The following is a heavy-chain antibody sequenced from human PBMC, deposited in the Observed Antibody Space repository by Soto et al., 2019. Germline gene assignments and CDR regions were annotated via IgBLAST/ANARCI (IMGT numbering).Heavy chain of an antibody. J-gene: IGHJ4*02. Sequence: QVQLVESGGGVVQPGRSLRLSCAASGFTFSSYGMHWVRQAPGKGMEWVAVIWYDGSNKYYADSVKGRFTISRDNSKNTLYLQMTSLRAEDTAVYYCAREGKAAMVIDYWGQGTLVTVSS. CDR3: AREGKAAMVIDY. CDR1: GFTFSSYG. D-gene: IGHD5-18*01. CDR2: IWYDGSNK. V-gene: IGHV3-33*01.